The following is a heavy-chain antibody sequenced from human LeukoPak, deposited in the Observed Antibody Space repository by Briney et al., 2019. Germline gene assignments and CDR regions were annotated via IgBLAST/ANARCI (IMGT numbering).Heavy chain of an antibody. Sequence: GGSLRLSCAASGFSVSSSYVSWVRQAPRKGLEWVSIIYGGGNTYYADSVKGRFTISRDNSKNTLYLQMNSLRAEDTAVYYCAKQNSDYYGSGSYPGVYYYMDVWGKGTTVTISS. D-gene: IGHD3-10*01. CDR1: GFSVSSSY. V-gene: IGHV3-66*04. CDR3: AKQNSDYYGSGSYPGVYYYMDV. CDR2: IYGGGNT. J-gene: IGHJ6*03.